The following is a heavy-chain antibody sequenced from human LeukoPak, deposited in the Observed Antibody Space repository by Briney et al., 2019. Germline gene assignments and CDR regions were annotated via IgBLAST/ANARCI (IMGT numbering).Heavy chain of an antibody. CDR3: AKGAWRYCSGGSCYSNYFDY. CDR2: ISGSGGST. D-gene: IGHD2-15*01. J-gene: IGHJ4*02. Sequence: GGSLRLSCAASGFAFSSYAMSWVRQAPGKGLEWVSAISGSGGSTYYADSVTGRFTISRDNSKNTLYLQMNSLRAEDTAVYYCAKGAWRYCSGGSCYSNYFDYWGQGTLVTVSS. CDR1: GFAFSSYA. V-gene: IGHV3-23*01.